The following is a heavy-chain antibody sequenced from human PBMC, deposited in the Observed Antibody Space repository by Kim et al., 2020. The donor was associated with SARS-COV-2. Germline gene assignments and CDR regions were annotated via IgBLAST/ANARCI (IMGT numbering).Heavy chain of an antibody. V-gene: IGHV1-69*13. Sequence: SVKVSCKASGGTFSSYAISWVRQAPGQGLEWMGGVIPIFGTANYAQKFQGRVTITAYESTSTAYMELSSLRSEDTAVYYCARDQYYYDSSGYYLVGDDAFDIWGQGTMVTVSS. J-gene: IGHJ3*02. CDR3: ARDQYYYDSSGYYLVGDDAFDI. D-gene: IGHD3-22*01. CDR2: VIPIFGTA. CDR1: GGTFSSYA.